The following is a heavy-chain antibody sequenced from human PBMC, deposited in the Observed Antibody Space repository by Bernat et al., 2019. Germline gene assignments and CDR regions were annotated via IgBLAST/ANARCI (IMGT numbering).Heavy chain of an antibody. CDR2: IWYDGSNK. J-gene: IGHJ6*02. CDR3: ARDRRGTDSGGMDV. V-gene: IGHV3-33*01. Sequence: QVQLVESGGGVVQPGRSLRLSCAASGFTFSSYGMHWVRQAPGKGLEWVAVIWYDGSNKYYADSVKGRFTISRDNSKNTLYLQMYSLGAEDTAVYYCARDRRGTDSGGMDVWGQGTTVTVSS. D-gene: IGHD3-16*01. CDR1: GFTFSSYG.